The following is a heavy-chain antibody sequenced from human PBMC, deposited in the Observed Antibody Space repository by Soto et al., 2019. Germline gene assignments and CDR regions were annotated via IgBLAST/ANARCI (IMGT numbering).Heavy chain of an antibody. CDR2: IYYSGST. CDR1: GGSISSYY. Sequence: SETLSLTCTVSGGSISSYYWSWIRQPPGKGLEWIGYIYYSGSTNYNPSLKSRVTMSVDTSKNHFSLKLSSVTAADTAVYYCARHLGYDSSGYYRNWFDPWGQGTLVTVS. D-gene: IGHD3-22*01. V-gene: IGHV4-59*08. J-gene: IGHJ5*02. CDR3: ARHLGYDSSGYYRNWFDP.